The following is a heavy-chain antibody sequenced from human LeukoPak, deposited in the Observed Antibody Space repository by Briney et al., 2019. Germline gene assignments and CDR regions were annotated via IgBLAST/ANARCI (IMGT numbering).Heavy chain of an antibody. CDR2: IWYDGSNK. CDR1: GFTFSSYG. Sequence: PGGSLRLSCAASGFTFSSYGMHWVRQAPGKGLEWVAVIWYDGSNKYYADSVKGRFTISRDNAKNSPYLQMNSLRAEDTAGYYCAREGDYGGIPGYYYGLDVWGQGTTVTVSS. CDR3: AREGDYGGIPGYYYGLDV. D-gene: IGHD4-23*01. J-gene: IGHJ6*02. V-gene: IGHV3-33*01.